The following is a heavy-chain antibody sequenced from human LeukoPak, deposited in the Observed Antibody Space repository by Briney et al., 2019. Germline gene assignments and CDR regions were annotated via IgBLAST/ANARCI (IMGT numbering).Heavy chain of an antibody. CDR2: IYYSGSN. V-gene: IGHV4-31*03. D-gene: IGHD2-15*01. Sequence: SETLSLTCTVSGGSINSGAYYWSWIRQHPGKGLEWIGYIYYSGSNYYNPSLKSRVTISVDTSKNQFSLKLSSVTAADTAVYYRAGCSGGSPIDAFHIWGQGTMVTVSS. CDR3: AGCSGGSPIDAFHI. CDR1: GGSINSGAYY. J-gene: IGHJ3*02.